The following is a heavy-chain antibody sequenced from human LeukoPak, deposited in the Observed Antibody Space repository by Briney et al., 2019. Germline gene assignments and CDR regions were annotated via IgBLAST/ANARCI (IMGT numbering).Heavy chain of an antibody. CDR1: GFTFSNAW. D-gene: IGHD5/OR15-5a*01. Sequence: PGGSLRLSCAASGFTFSNAWMSWVRQAPGQGLEWVADISFDGDNEYYADSVRGRFMIARDNSKNTVYLQMNSLTIEDTAVYYCAREPSGNFGQLVSSAEYFQHWGQGTRVTVSS. CDR2: ISFDGDNE. V-gene: IGHV3-30*03. J-gene: IGHJ1*01. CDR3: AREPSGNFGQLVSSAEYFQH.